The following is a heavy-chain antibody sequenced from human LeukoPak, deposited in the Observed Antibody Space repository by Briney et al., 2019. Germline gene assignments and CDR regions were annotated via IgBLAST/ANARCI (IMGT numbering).Heavy chain of an antibody. CDR2: IYYSGST. D-gene: IGHD3-22*01. J-gene: IGHJ3*02. CDR3: ARDLITMIVVVPRAFDI. V-gene: IGHV4-39*02. Sequence: SETLSLTCTVSGGSISSSSYYWGWIRQPPGKGLEWIVSIYYSGSTYYNPSLKSRVTISVDTSKNQFSLKLSSATAADTAVYYCARDLITMIVVVPRAFDIWGQGTMVTVSS. CDR1: GGSISSSSYY.